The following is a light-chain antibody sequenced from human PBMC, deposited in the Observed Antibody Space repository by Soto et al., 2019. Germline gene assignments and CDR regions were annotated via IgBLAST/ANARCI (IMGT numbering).Light chain of an antibody. CDR2: GAS. V-gene: IGKV3-20*01. CDR1: QSINSDY. CDR3: QQYDSSPRT. Sequence: EIVLTQSPGTLSLSPGERATLSCRASQSINSDYLAWYQQKPGQSPRPLMYGASSRATGIPDRFSGSGSGTDFTLTISRLEPEDFAVDYCQQYDSSPRTFGQGTKVEIK. J-gene: IGKJ1*01.